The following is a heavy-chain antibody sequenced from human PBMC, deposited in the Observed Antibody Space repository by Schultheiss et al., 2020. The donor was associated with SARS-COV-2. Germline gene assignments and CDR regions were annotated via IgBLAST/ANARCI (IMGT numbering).Heavy chain of an antibody. V-gene: IGHV4-39*07. J-gene: IGHJ4*02. Sequence: SETLSLTCTVSGGSISSGSYYWGWIRQPPGKGLEWIGSIYYSGSTYYNPSLGSRLTISVGTSKNQLSLKLTSVTPADTAVYYCAREGALRDYGASYSYVDYWGQGTLVTVSS. CDR1: GGSISSGSYY. CDR2: IYYSGST. CDR3: AREGALRDYGASYSYVDY. D-gene: IGHD4/OR15-4a*01.